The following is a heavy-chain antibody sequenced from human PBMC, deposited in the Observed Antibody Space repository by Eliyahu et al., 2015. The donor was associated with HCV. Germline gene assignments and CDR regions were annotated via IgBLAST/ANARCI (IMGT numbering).Heavy chain of an antibody. V-gene: IGHV4-39*01. J-gene: IGHJ3*01. CDR2: IYYAGDT. D-gene: IGHD3-3*01. Sequence: QLQLQESGPGLVKPSETLSLTWIRQPPGKGLEWIASIYYAGDTYYSPSLKSRASISADTFNNQLSLRLSSVSAADTAVYYCARQMRFLDRGLDGFDVWGQGTMVSVSS. CDR3: ARQMRFLDRGLDGFDV.